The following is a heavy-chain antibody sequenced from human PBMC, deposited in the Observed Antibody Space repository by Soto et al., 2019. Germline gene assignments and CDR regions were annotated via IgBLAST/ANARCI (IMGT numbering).Heavy chain of an antibody. Sequence: QLLLQESGPGLVKPSETLSLTCTVSGGSILDSTYYWAWIRQSPGKGLEWIGTIFYSGGTFYTPSLKSRVTMSVDTSNNQFSLTLSSVTAAVTAVYYCARQASGYYYGWFDPWGQGTLVTVSS. CDR3: ARQASGYYYGWFDP. J-gene: IGHJ5*02. CDR1: GGSILDSTYY. CDR2: IFYSGGT. D-gene: IGHD3-22*01. V-gene: IGHV4-39*01.